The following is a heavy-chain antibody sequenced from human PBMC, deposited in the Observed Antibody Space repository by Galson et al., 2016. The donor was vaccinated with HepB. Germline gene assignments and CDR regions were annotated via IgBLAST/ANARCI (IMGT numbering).Heavy chain of an antibody. V-gene: IGHV3-74*01. CDR2: ISPDGGTT. CDR3: TRSQDYHPDF. D-gene: IGHD4-11*01. Sequence: SLRLSCAASGFTFDNHWMHWVRQAPGKGLVWVSRISPDGGTTNYADSVRGRFTISRDNAKNALYLQMSNLRAEDTAVYHCTRSQDYHPDFWGQGTLVTVSS. CDR1: GFTFDNHW. J-gene: IGHJ4*02.